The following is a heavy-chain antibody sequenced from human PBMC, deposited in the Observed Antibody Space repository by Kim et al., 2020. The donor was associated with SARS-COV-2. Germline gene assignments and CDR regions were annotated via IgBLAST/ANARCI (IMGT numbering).Heavy chain of an antibody. V-gene: IGHV4-59*13. CDR2: IYYSGST. CDR1: GGSISSYY. CDR3: ARANYDFWSGWNLSWFDP. Sequence: SETLSLTCTVSGGSISSYYWSWIRQPPGKGLEWIGYIYYSGSTNYNPSLKSRVTISVDTSKNQFSLKLSSVTAADTAVYYCARANYDFWSGWNLSWFDPWGQGTLVTVSS. D-gene: IGHD3-3*01. J-gene: IGHJ5*02.